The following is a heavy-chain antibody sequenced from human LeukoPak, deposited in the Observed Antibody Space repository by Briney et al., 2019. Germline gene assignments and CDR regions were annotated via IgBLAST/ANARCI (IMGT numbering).Heavy chain of an antibody. Sequence: GGSLRLSCAASGFTFSSYAMSWVRQAPGKGLEWVSAISGSGGSTYYADSVKGRFTTSRDNSKNTLYLQMNSLRAEDTAVYYCAKDHSYDILTGYYSPYFDYWGQGTLVTVSS. CDR3: AKDHSYDILTGYYSPYFDY. D-gene: IGHD3-9*01. V-gene: IGHV3-23*01. CDR1: GFTFSSYA. CDR2: ISGSGGST. J-gene: IGHJ4*02.